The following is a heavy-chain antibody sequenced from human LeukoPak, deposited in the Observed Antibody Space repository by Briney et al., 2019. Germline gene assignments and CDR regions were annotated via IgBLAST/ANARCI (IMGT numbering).Heavy chain of an antibody. V-gene: IGHV3-20*04. Sequence: GGSLILSCAASGFTFGGYGMSWVRQAPGKGLEWLSDINWHGDRTCYADSVKGRFTISRDNAKNSLYLQMNSLRAEDTALYYCARSGYYGSGSDSDYWGQGTLVTVSS. J-gene: IGHJ4*02. CDR1: GFTFGGYG. CDR3: ARSGYYGSGSDSDY. CDR2: INWHGDRT. D-gene: IGHD3-10*01.